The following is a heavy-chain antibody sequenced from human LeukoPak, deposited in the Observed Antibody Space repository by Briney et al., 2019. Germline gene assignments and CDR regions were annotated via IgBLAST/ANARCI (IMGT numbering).Heavy chain of an antibody. CDR1: GGSISSNSYY. CDR3: ARLVGSNWYHEVLFGRDY. V-gene: IGHV4-39*01. CDR2: IYYSGST. D-gene: IGHD6-13*01. J-gene: IGHJ4*02. Sequence: SETLSLTCTVSGGSISSNSYYWGWIRQPPGKGLEWIGSIYYSGSTYYKPSLKRRVTISLDTSKDQFSLKLSSMTAADTAVYYCARLVGSNWYHEVLFGRDYWGRGTLVTVSS.